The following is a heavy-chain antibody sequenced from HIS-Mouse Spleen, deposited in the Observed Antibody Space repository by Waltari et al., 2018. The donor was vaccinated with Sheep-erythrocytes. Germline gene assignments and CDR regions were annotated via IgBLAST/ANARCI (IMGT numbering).Heavy chain of an antibody. CDR3: ARDRAAEAFDI. D-gene: IGHD6-13*01. CDR2: ISSSSRYI. J-gene: IGHJ3*02. Sequence: EVQLVESGGGLVKPGGSLRLSCAASGFTFSSYSMNWVRQAPGNGLEWVSYISSSSRYIYDADSVKGRFTISRDNAKNSLYLQMNSLRAEDTAVYYCARDRAAEAFDIWGQGTMVTVSS. CDR1: GFTFSSYS. V-gene: IGHV3-21*01.